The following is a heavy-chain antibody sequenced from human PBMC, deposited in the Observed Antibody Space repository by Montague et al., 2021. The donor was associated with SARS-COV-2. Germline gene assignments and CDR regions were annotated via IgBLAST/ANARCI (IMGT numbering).Heavy chain of an antibody. D-gene: IGHD3-9*01. V-gene: IGHV2-5*01. CDR3: AHLIRYYDIFTGSPVDY. CDR2: IYSNDEK. CDR1: GFSRSTTNVG. J-gene: IGHJ4*02. Sequence: PALVKPTQTLTLTCTFSGFSRSTTNVGVGWIRQPPGKALEWVAVIYSNDEKRYSPSLRNRLTITKDTAKNQVVLSLTYVDPVGTATYYYAHLIRYYDIFTGSPVDYWGQGNQVTVSS.